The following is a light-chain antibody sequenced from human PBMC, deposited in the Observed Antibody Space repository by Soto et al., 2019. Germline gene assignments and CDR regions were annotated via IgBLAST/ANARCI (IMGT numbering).Light chain of an antibody. CDR2: GAS. CDR1: QSVSNNY. CDR3: QQYGSSPRT. Sequence: EILLTQSPGTLSLSPGERATLSCRASQSVSNNYLAWYQQKPGQAPRLLIYGASNRATGIPDRFSGSGSGTDFTLTISRLEPEDSAVYYCQQYGSSPRTFGQGTKV. V-gene: IGKV3-20*01. J-gene: IGKJ1*01.